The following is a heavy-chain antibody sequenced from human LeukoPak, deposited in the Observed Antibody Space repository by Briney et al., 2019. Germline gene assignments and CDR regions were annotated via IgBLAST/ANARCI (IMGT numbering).Heavy chain of an antibody. J-gene: IGHJ4*02. D-gene: IGHD3-16*01. Sequence: GRSLRLSCAASGFTFSTYGMHWVRQAPGKGLEWVAVISYDGSKKYYADSVKGRFTISRDNSKDTLYLQMNSLRVEDTAVYYCARAVGPFDYWGQGTLVTVSS. CDR3: ARAVGPFDY. CDR2: ISYDGSKK. CDR1: GFTFSTYG. V-gene: IGHV3-30*03.